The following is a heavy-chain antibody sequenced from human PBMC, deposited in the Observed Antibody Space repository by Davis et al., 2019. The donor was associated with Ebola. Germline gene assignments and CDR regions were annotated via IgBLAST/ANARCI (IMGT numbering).Heavy chain of an antibody. CDR1: GGSFTDYF. CDR3: ARGGYSGQGL. D-gene: IGHD5-12*01. J-gene: IGHJ4*02. Sequence: MPSETLSLTCAVYGGSFTDYFWSWIRQPPGKGLEWIGETSHHPDYTNYNPSLKRRLTISVATSKKQFYLKLSSVTAADTAVYYCARGGYSGQGLWGQGTLVSVSS. V-gene: IGHV4-34*01. CDR2: TSHHPDYT.